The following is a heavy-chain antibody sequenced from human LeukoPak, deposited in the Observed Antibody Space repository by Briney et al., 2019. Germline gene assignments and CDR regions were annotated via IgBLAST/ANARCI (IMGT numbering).Heavy chain of an antibody. D-gene: IGHD6-6*01. V-gene: IGHV4-61*05. CDR2: ISYSGST. CDR3: ARQRDYSTSLDP. CDR1: GGSLSSSSYY. J-gene: IGHJ5*02. Sequence: SETLSLTCTVSGGSLSSSSYYWGWLRQPPGKGLEWIGYISYSGSTNYNPSLKSRVTILLDTSKSQFSLNLSSVTAADTALYYCARQRDYSTSLDPWGQGTLVTVSS.